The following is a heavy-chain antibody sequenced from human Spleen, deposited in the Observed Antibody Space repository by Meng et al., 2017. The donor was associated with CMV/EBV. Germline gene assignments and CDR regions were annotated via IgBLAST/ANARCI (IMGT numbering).Heavy chain of an antibody. CDR2: IYYSGTS. CDR1: GGSISTSVYY. CDR3: ARDGEPFDY. D-gene: IGHD1-14*01. Sequence: SETLSLTCSVSGGSISTSVYYWGWIRQPPGKGLEWIGNIYYSGTSYYNPSLKSRVTISVDASKNQFSLKLSSVTAADTAVYYCARDGEPFDYWGQGTLVTVSS. V-gene: IGHV4-39*07. J-gene: IGHJ4*02.